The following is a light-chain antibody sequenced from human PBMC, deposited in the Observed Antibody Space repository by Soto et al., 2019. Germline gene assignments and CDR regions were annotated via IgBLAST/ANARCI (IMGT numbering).Light chain of an antibody. V-gene: IGLV1-44*01. CDR3: AAWDDSLNGYV. J-gene: IGLJ1*01. CDR2: GNN. CDR1: SSNIGSNT. Sequence: VLTQPPSASGTPGQRVTISCSGSSSNIGSNTVSWYQQLPGTAPKLLIYGNNQRPSGVPDRFSGSKSGTSASLAISGLQSEDEADYYCAAWDDSLNGYVFGAGTKVTVL.